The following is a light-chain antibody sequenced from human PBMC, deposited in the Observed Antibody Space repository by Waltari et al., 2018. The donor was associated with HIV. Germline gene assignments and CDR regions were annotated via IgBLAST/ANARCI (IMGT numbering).Light chain of an antibody. CDR2: EVS. CDR3: CSYAGSSTLI. J-gene: IGLJ2*01. V-gene: IGLV2-23*02. CDR1: SSDVGSYNL. Sequence: QSALTQPASVSGSPGQSITISCTGTSSDVGSYNLVSWYQQNPDKAPKLMIYEVSKRPSGCSNRFSGSKSDNTASLTSSGLQAEDEAAYNCCSYAGSSTLIFGGGTKLT.